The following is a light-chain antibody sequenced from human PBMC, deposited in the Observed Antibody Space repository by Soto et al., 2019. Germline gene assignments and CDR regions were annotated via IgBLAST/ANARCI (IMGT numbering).Light chain of an antibody. CDR3: QQYNSYSRT. V-gene: IGKV1-5*03. J-gene: IGKJ1*01. CDR2: KAS. CDR1: QSISSW. Sequence: DIQMTQSPSTLSASVGDRVTITCRASQSISSWLAWHQQKPGKAPKLLIYKASSLKSGVPSRFSGSGSGTEFTLTISSLQPDDFATYYCQQYNSYSRTFGQGTNVEIK.